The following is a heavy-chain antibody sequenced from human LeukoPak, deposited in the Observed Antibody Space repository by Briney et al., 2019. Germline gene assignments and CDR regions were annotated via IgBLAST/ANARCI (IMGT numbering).Heavy chain of an antibody. CDR3: ARDQAGELDY. J-gene: IGHJ4*02. V-gene: IGHV4-61*02. D-gene: IGHD1-26*01. Sequence: NASETLSLTCTVSGGSISSGSYYWSWIRQPAGKGLEWIGRIYTSGSTNYNPSLKSRVTISVDTSKNQFSLKLSSVTAADTAVYYCARDQAGELDYWGQGTLVTVSS. CDR1: GGSISSGSYY. CDR2: IYTSGST.